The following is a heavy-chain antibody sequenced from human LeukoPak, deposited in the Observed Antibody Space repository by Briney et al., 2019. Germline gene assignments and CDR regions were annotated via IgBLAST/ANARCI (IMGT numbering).Heavy chain of an antibody. CDR2: ISANNGNT. CDR1: GYTLTTYG. Sequence: ASVKVSCKASGYTLTTYGINWVRQAPGQGLEWMGWISANNGNTKYAQKVQGRVTMTTDTSTNTAYMELRSLRSDDTAVYYCARDGYCSSSGCGGDVWGQGTTVTVSS. D-gene: IGHD2-2*03. V-gene: IGHV1-18*01. CDR3: ARDGYCSSSGCGGDV. J-gene: IGHJ6*02.